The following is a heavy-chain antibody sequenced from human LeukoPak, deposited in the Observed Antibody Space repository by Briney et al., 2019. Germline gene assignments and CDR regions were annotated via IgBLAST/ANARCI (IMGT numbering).Heavy chain of an antibody. Sequence: SVKVSCKASGGTFSSYAISWVRQAPGQGLEWMGRIIPILGIANYAQKFQGRVTITSDKSTSTAYMELSSLRSEDTAVYYCARDRYDSSGYYWGQGTLVTVSS. CDR3: ARDRYDSSGYY. D-gene: IGHD3-22*01. J-gene: IGHJ4*02. V-gene: IGHV1-69*04. CDR1: GGTFSSYA. CDR2: IIPILGIA.